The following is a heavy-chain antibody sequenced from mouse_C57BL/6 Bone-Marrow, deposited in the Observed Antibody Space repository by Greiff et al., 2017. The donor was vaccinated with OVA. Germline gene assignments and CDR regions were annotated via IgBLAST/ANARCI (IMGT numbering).Heavy chain of an antibody. CDR2: IDPENGDT. CDR3: TTGYYGSIFDY. J-gene: IGHJ2*01. D-gene: IGHD1-1*01. Sequence: EVQRVESGAELVRPGASVKLSCTASGFNIKDDYMHWVKQRPEQGLEWIGWIDPENGDTEYASKFQGKATITADTSSNTAYLQLSSLTSEDTAVYYCTTGYYGSIFDYWGQGTTLTVSS. V-gene: IGHV14-4*01. CDR1: GFNIKDDY.